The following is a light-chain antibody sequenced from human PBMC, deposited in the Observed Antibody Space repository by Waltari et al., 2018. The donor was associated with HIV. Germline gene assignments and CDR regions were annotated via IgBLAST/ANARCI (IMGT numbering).Light chain of an antibody. CDR1: GSTIGQNY. CDR2: ENN. J-gene: IGLJ3*02. CDR3: GTWDSSLSVGV. V-gene: IGLV1-51*02. Sequence: QSLLTQPPSVSAAPGHQVTISCSGSGSTIGQNYVSWYRQVPGTAPKLLIYENNKRASGIPDRFSGSRSGTSATLGITGLQTGDEADYYCGTWDSSLSVGVFGGGTKVTVL.